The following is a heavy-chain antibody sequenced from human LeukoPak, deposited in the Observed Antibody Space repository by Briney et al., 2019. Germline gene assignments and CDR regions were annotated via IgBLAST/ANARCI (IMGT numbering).Heavy chain of an antibody. Sequence: ASVKVSCKASGYTFTSYGISWVRQAPGQGLEWMGWISAYNGNTNYAQKLQGRVTMTTDTSTSTAYMELRSLRSDDTAAYYCARLHGGKGQYYFDYWGQGTLVTVSS. J-gene: IGHJ4*02. V-gene: IGHV1-18*01. D-gene: IGHD4-23*01. CDR3: ARLHGGKGQYYFDY. CDR1: GYTFTSYG. CDR2: ISAYNGNT.